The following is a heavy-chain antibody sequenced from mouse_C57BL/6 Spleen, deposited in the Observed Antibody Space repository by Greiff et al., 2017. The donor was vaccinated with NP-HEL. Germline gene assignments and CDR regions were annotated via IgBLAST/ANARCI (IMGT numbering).Heavy chain of an antibody. V-gene: IGHV1-80*01. Sequence: QVHVKQSGAELVKPGASVKISCKASGYAFSSYWMNWVKQRPGKGLEWIGQIYPGDGDTNYNGKFKGKATLTADKSSSTAYMQLSSLTSEDSAVYFCARYTTVVASFDYWGQGTTLTVSS. CDR1: GYAFSSYW. CDR3: ARYTTVVASFDY. D-gene: IGHD1-1*01. CDR2: IYPGDGDT. J-gene: IGHJ2*01.